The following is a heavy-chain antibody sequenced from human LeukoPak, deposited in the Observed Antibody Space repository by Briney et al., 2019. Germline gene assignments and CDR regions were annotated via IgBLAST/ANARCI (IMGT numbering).Heavy chain of an antibody. Sequence: GASVTVSCKASGYTFTGYYMHWVRQAPGQGLEWMGWINPNSGGTNYAQKFQGRVTMTRDTSISTAYMELSRLRSDDTAVYYCARRAYCTNGVCYTGGADYWGQGTLVTVSS. CDR2: INPNSGGT. CDR1: GYTFTGYY. J-gene: IGHJ4*02. D-gene: IGHD2-8*01. V-gene: IGHV1-2*02. CDR3: ARRAYCTNGVCYTGGADY.